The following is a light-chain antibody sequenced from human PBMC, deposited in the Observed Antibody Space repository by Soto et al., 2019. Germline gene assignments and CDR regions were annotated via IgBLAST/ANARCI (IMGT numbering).Light chain of an antibody. V-gene: IGKV3-15*01. CDR3: QQYNKWPPLT. Sequence: EIVMTQSPATLSVSPGERATLSCRASQGVGNDLAWYQQKPGQAPRLLIYGASTRATGIPARFSGSGSGTEFTLTISSLQSEDFAVYFCQQYNKWPPLTFGGGTQVEIK. CDR2: GAS. J-gene: IGKJ4*01. CDR1: QGVGND.